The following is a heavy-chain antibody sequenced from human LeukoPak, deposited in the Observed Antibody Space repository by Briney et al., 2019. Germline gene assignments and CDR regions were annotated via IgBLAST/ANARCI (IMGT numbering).Heavy chain of an antibody. Sequence: SETLSLTCTVSGGSISSYYWSWIRQPPGKGLEWIGYIYYSGSTNYNPSLKSRVTISVDTSKNQFSLKLSSVTAADTAVYYCARVLLSNYDFWSGYSNWFDPWGQGTLVTVST. CDR2: IYYSGST. J-gene: IGHJ5*02. CDR1: GGSISSYY. V-gene: IGHV4-59*01. D-gene: IGHD3-3*01. CDR3: ARVLLSNYDFWSGYSNWFDP.